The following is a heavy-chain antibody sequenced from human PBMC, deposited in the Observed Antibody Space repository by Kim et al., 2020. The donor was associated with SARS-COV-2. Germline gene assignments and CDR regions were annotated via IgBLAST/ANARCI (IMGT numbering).Heavy chain of an antibody. J-gene: IGHJ6*02. V-gene: IGHV3-64D*06. Sequence: DSVKGRFTISRDNSKNTLYLQMSSLRAEDTAVYYCVNGILTHGWYYGMDVWGQGTTVTVSS. CDR3: VNGILTHGWYYGMDV. D-gene: IGHD6-19*01.